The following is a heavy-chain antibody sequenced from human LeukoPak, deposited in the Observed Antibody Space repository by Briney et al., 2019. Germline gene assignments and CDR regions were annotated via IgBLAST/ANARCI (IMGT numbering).Heavy chain of an antibody. D-gene: IGHD3-16*01. CDR2: VWYGGSNK. J-gene: IGHJ3*02. CDR1: GFTFSSYG. V-gene: IGHV3-33*08. Sequence: GGSLRLSCAASGFTFSSYGMHWVRQAPGKGLEWVAVVWYGGSNKYYADSVKGRFTISRDNSKNTLYLQMNSLRAEDTAVYYCASWGFDIWGQGTMVTVSS. CDR3: ASWGFDI.